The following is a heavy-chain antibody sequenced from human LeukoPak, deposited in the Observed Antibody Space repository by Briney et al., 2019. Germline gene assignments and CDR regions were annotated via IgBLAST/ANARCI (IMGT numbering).Heavy chain of an antibody. V-gene: IGHV4-39*01. CDR1: GGSISSSSYY. D-gene: IGHD3-3*01. Sequence: SETLSLTCTVSGGSISSSSYYWGWIRQPPGKGLEWIGSIYYSGSTYYNPSLKSRVTISVDTSKNQFSLKLSSVTAADTAVYYCARQYFDFWSGYYYYHGMDVWGQGTTVTVPS. CDR2: IYYSGST. CDR3: ARQYFDFWSGYYYYHGMDV. J-gene: IGHJ6*02.